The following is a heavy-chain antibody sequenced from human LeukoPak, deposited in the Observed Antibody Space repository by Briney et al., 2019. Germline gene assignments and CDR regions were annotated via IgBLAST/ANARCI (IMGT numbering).Heavy chain of an antibody. CDR1: GGSISSYY. CDR2: IYTSGST. D-gene: IGHD1-26*01. J-gene: IGHJ3*02. V-gene: IGHV4-4*07. CDR3: ATWETRRGGAFDI. Sequence: SETLSLTCTVSGGSISSYYWSWIRQPAGRGLEWIGRIYTSGSTNYNPSLKSRVTISVDTSKNQFSLKLSSVAAADTAVYYCATWETRRGGAFDIWGQGTMVTVSS.